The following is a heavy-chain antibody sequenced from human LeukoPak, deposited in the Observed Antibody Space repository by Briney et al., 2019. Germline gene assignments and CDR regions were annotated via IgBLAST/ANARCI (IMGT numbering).Heavy chain of an antibody. CDR1: GLTVISNY. J-gene: IGHJ3*02. D-gene: IGHD1-1*01. CDR2: IYSDGST. CDR3: ARHFLDSGTRTGAFDI. V-gene: IGHV3-66*04. Sequence: GGSLRRSCAASGLTVISNYISWVRQAPGKGLEWVSVIYSDGSTYYGASVKGRFTISRDISKNTLYLQMNSLRVEDTAMYYCARHFLDSGTRTGAFDIWGQGTMVTVSP.